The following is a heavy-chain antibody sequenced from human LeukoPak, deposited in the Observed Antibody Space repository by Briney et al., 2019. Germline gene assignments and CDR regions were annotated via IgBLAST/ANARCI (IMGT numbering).Heavy chain of an antibody. CDR2: IRSKAYGGTT. CDR3: RSPLQQLVQGQVYYMDV. CDR1: GFTFGDSA. V-gene: IGHV3-49*04. Sequence: QSGGSLRLSCTASGFTFGDSAMSWVRQAPGKGLEWVGFIRSKAYGGTTEYAASVKGRFTISRDDSKSIAYLQMNSLKTEDTAVYYCRSPLQQLVQGQVYYMDVWGKGTTVTISS. J-gene: IGHJ6*03. D-gene: IGHD6-13*01.